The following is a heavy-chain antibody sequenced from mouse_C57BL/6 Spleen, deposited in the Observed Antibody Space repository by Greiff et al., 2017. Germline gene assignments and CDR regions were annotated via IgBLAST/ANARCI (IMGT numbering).Heavy chain of an antibody. D-gene: IGHD1-1*01. CDR1: GYTFTDYE. J-gene: IGHJ4*01. Sequence: VQRVESGAELVRPGASVTLSCKASGYTFTDYEMHWVKQTPVHGLEWIGAIDPETGGTAYNQKFKGKAILTADKSSSTAYMELRSLTSEDSAVYYCTRLGSSYDYAMDYWGQGTSVTVSS. CDR2: IDPETGGT. V-gene: IGHV1-15*01. CDR3: TRLGSSYDYAMDY.